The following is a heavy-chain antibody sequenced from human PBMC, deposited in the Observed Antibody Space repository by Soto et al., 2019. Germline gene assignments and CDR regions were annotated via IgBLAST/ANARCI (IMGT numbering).Heavy chain of an antibody. CDR2: IYSGGST. J-gene: IGHJ4*02. CDR3: AKRGSGSYFDD. Sequence: PGGSLRLSCAASGFTVSSNYMSWVRQAPGKGLEWVSVIYSGGSTYYADSVKGRFTISRDNSKNTLYLQMNSLRAEDTAVDYCAKRGSGSYFDDWGQGTLVTVSS. D-gene: IGHD3-10*01. V-gene: IGHV3-53*01. CDR1: GFTVSSNY.